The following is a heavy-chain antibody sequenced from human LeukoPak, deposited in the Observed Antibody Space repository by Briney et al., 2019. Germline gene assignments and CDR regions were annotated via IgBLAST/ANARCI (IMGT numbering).Heavy chain of an antibody. CDR2: MNPNSCNT. CDR1: GYTFTSYD. CDR3: AGSYSAPYYYYGMDV. D-gene: IGHD3-10*01. V-gene: IGHV1-8*01. Sequence: ASVKVSCKASGYTFTSYDINWVRQATGQGLEWMGWMNPNSCNTGYAQKFQGRVTMTRNTSISTVYMELSSLRSEDTAVCYCAGSYSAPYYYYGMDVWGQGTTVTVSS. J-gene: IGHJ6*02.